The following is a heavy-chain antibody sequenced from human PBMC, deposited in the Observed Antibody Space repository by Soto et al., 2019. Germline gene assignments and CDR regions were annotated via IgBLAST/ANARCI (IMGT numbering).Heavy chain of an antibody. D-gene: IGHD6-13*01. V-gene: IGHV1-3*01. CDR1: GYTFTSYA. CDR2: INAGNGNT. J-gene: IGHJ6*02. CDR3: ASDSSSWYSSYYYYGMDV. Sequence: ASVKVSCKASGYTFTSYAMHWVRQAPGQRHEWMGWINAGNGNTKYSQKFQGRVTITRDTSASTAYMELSSLRSEDTAVYYCASDSSSWYSSYYYYGMDVWGQGTTVTVSS.